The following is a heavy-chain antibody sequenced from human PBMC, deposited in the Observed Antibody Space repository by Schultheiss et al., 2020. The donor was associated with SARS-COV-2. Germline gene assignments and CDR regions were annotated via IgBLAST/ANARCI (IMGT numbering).Heavy chain of an antibody. CDR2: IWYDGSNK. Sequence: GGSLRLSCAASGFTFSSYGMHWVRQAPGKGLEWVAVIWYDGSNKYYSDSVKGRFTISRDNSKNTLYLQMNSLRAEDTAVYYCARDIAAAGIDYWGQGTLVTVSS. CDR1: GFTFSSYG. J-gene: IGHJ4*02. D-gene: IGHD6-13*01. CDR3: ARDIAAAGIDY. V-gene: IGHV3-33*01.